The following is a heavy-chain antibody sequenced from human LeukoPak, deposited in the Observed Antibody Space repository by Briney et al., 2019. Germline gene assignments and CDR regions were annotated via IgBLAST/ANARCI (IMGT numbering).Heavy chain of an antibody. V-gene: IGHV3-53*01. D-gene: IGHD3-3*01. CDR2: IYSGGST. CDR3: ARDVGPIFGVEYYYMDV. J-gene: IGHJ6*03. Sequence: GGSLRLSCAASGFTFSSNYMSWVRQAPGKGLEWVSVIYSGGSTYYADPVKGRFTISRDNSKNTLYLQMNSLRAEDTAVYYCARDVGPIFGVEYYYMDVWGKGTTVTVSS. CDR1: GFTFSSNY.